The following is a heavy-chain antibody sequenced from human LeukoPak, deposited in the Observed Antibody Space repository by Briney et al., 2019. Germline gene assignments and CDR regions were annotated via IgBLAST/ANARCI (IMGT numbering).Heavy chain of an antibody. J-gene: IGHJ5*02. CDR3: ARDPESYYYVSGRPPGWFDP. V-gene: IGHV4-4*07. D-gene: IGHD3-10*01. CDR2: IYTSGST. Sequence: PSETLSLTCTVSGGSISSYYWSWIRQPAGKGLEWIGRIYTSGSTNYNPSLKSRVTMSVDTSKNQFSLKLSSVTAADTAVYYCARDPESYYYVSGRPPGWFDPWGQGTLVTVPS. CDR1: GGSISSYY.